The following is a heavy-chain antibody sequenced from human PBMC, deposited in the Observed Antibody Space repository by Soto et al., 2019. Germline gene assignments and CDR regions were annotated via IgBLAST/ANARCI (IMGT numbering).Heavy chain of an antibody. J-gene: IGHJ4*02. CDR2: ISNNGGST. D-gene: IGHD6-19*01. Sequence: GGSLRLSCSASGFTLSSYAMYWVSQAPGKGLEYVSGISNNGGSTDYADSVKGRFTISRDSSKNTVSLEMTSLRAEDTAVYYCAKGGRQWLVTSDFNYWGQGALVTVSS. CDR3: AKGGRQWLVTSDFNY. V-gene: IGHV3-64*04. CDR1: GFTLSSYA.